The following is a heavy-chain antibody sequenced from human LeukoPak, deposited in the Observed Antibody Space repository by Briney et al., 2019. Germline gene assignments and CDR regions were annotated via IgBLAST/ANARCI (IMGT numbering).Heavy chain of an antibody. Sequence: GASVKVPCKASGYTFTGYYMHWVRQAPGQGLEWMGWINPNSGGTNYAQKFQGWVTMTRDTSISTAYMELSRLRSDDTAVYYCARGSEGDYYYGMDVWGKGTTVTVSS. V-gene: IGHV1-2*04. CDR3: ARGSEGDYYYGMDV. D-gene: IGHD3-16*01. CDR2: INPNSGGT. J-gene: IGHJ6*04. CDR1: GYTFTGYY.